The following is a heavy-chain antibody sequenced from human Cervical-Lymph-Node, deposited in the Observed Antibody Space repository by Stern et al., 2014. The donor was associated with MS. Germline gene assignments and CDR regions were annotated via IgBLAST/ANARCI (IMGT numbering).Heavy chain of an antibody. Sequence: QVQLQESGGGVVQPGRSLRLSCVASGFTFSDYAMSWVRQAPGKGLEWVALTSYDGTNKYYADSVKARFTISRDNSKRTLSLLINSLRAEDTAVYYCARKVTGRHYFDYWGQGTLVTVSS. J-gene: IGHJ4*02. CDR3: ARKVTGRHYFDY. D-gene: IGHD3-10*01. CDR2: TSYDGTNK. V-gene: IGHV3-30-3*01. CDR1: GFTFSDYA.